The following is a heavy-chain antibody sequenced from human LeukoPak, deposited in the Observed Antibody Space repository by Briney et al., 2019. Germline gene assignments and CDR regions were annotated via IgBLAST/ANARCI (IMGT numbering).Heavy chain of an antibody. V-gene: IGHV1-2*04. CDR2: INPNSGGT. CDR3: ARARFGELLPFDY. Sequence: ASVKVSCKASGYTFTGYYVHWVRQAPGQGLEWMGWINPNSGGTNYAQKFQGWVTMTRDTSISTAYMELSRLRSDDTAVYYCARARFGELLPFDYWGQGTLVTVSS. J-gene: IGHJ4*02. D-gene: IGHD3-10*01. CDR1: GYTFTGYY.